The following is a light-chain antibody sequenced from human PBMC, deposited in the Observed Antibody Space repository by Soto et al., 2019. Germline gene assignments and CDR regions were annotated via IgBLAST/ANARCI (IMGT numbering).Light chain of an antibody. V-gene: IGKV3-20*01. Sequence: TQSPSTLSASVGDSVTLSCRASHSVSSDYLVWYQQKPGQPPRLLIYGASSRATGIPDRFSGSGSGTDFTLTISRLEPEDFAVFYCQHYDSLPITFGQGTRLEIK. CDR2: GAS. J-gene: IGKJ5*01. CDR1: HSVSSDY. CDR3: QHYDSLPIT.